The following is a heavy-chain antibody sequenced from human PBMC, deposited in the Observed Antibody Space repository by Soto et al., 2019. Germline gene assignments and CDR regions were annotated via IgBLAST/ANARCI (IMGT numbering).Heavy chain of an antibody. J-gene: IGHJ4*02. CDR2: ISGSGDKT. CDR1: GFAFNDFA. V-gene: IGHV3-23*01. Sequence: PXGSLRLSCAASGFAFNDFAMNWVRQAPGKGPEWLSTISGSGDKTFHSDSVKGRFNISRDNSNNKMFLQMNSLRAEDTAIYYCAKGASHAPFEKWGRGTLVTVSS. CDR3: AKGASHAPFEK.